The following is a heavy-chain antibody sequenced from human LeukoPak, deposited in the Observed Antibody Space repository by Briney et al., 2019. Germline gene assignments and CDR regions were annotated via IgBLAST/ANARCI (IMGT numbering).Heavy chain of an antibody. D-gene: IGHD5-24*01. CDR2: IYQSGST. CDR3: ARHEAEMATILGNY. Sequence: PSETLSLTCTVSGYPIRSGFYWGWIRQPPGKELEWVGSIYQSGSTFYNPSLKSRVTISVDTSKNQFSLSLRSVTAADTAVYYCARHEAEMATILGNYWGQGTLVIVSS. J-gene: IGHJ4*02. V-gene: IGHV4-38-2*02. CDR1: GYPIRSGFY.